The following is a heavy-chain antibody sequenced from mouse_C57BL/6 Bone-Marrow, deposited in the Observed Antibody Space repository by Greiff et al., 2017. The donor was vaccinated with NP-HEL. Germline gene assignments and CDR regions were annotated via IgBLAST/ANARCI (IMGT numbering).Heavy chain of an antibody. Sequence: EVQGVESGGGLVKPGGSLKLSCAASGFTFSDYGMHWVRQAPEKGLEWVAYISSGSSTIYYADTVKGRFTFSRDNANNTLFLKMTSLRSEDTAMYYCARPGPYYYGSSYFGYWGQGTTLTVSS. CDR2: ISSGSSTI. J-gene: IGHJ2*01. CDR1: GFTFSDYG. V-gene: IGHV5-17*01. CDR3: ARPGPYYYGSSYFGY. D-gene: IGHD1-1*01.